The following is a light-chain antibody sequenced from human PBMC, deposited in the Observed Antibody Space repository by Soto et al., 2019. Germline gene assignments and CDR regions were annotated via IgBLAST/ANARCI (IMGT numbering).Light chain of an antibody. CDR1: QSISSN. CDR2: GAS. Sequence: EIVMTQSPPTLSVSPGERAALSCRASQSISSNLAWYQQKPGQAPRLLIYGASTRATGIPARFSGSGSGTEFTLTISSLQSEDFALYYCHQRQSWPRTFGQGTKVDI. J-gene: IGKJ1*01. CDR3: HQRQSWPRT. V-gene: IGKV3D-15*01.